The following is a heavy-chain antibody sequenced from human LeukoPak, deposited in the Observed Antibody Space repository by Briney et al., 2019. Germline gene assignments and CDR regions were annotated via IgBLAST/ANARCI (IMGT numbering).Heavy chain of an antibody. V-gene: IGHV3-74*01. CDR1: GFTFSSYW. Sequence: GRSLRLSCAASGFTFSSYWMHWVRQAPGKGLVWVSRINTDGSSTSCADSVKGRFTISRDNAKNTLYLQMNSLRAEDTAVYYCARDWESMVRGVNGWYYYYYMDVWGKGTTVTVSS. J-gene: IGHJ6*03. D-gene: IGHD3-10*01. CDR3: ARDWESMVRGVNGWYYYYYMDV. CDR2: INTDGSST.